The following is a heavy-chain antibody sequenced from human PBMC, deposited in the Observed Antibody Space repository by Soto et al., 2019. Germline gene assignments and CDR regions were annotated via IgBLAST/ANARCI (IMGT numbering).Heavy chain of an antibody. D-gene: IGHD1-26*01. CDR3: ARGDRGAFDL. Sequence: EVQLVESGGGLVQPGESLRLSCADSRFTFSYYWMHWVRQAPGKGLVWVSRIHSDGSSTTYADSVKGRFSISRDNARNTVYLQMNSLRAEYTAVYYCARGDRGAFDLWGQGTVLTVSS. V-gene: IGHV3-74*01. CDR2: IHSDGSST. J-gene: IGHJ3*01. CDR1: RFTFSYYW.